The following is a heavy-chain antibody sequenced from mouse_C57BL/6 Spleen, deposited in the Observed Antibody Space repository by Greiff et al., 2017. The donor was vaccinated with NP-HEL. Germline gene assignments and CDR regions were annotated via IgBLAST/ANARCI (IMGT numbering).Heavy chain of an antibody. J-gene: IGHJ4*01. CDR1: GYTFTSYW. CDR2: IDPSDSYT. Sequence: QVQLQQSGAELVRPGTSVKLSCKASGYTFTSYWMHWVKQRPGQGLEWIGVIDPSDSYTNYNQKFKGKATLTVDTSSSTAYMQLSSLTSEDSAVYYCARSDGSSPYYAMDYWGQGTSVTVSS. CDR3: ARSDGSSPYYAMDY. D-gene: IGHD1-1*01. V-gene: IGHV1-59*01.